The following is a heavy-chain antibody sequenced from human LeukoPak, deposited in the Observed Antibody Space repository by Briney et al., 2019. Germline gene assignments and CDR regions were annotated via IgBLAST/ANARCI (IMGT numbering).Heavy chain of an antibody. CDR2: ISGSGGNT. Sequence: GGSLRLSRAASGFTFSSYGMSWVRQAPGKGLEWVSFISGSGGNTYYADSVKGRFTISRDNSKNTLYLQMNSLRAEDTAVYYCAKDLPYYYGSGSQHWGQGTLVTVSS. CDR3: AKDLPYYYGSGSQH. D-gene: IGHD3-10*01. CDR1: GFTFSSYG. V-gene: IGHV3-23*01. J-gene: IGHJ1*01.